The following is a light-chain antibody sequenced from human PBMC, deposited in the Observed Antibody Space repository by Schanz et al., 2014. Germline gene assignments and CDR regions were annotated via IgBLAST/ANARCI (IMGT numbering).Light chain of an antibody. Sequence: QAVVTQEPSLTVSPGGTVTLTCGSSTGSVTSGHYPYWFQQKPGQAPRTLIYDTTNKHSWTPARFSGSLFGGKAALTLSGAQPEDEAHYYCLLYYGGPVAFGGGTKLTVL. CDR3: LLYYGGPVA. CDR2: DTT. CDR1: TGSVTSGHY. J-gene: IGLJ2*01. V-gene: IGLV7-46*01.